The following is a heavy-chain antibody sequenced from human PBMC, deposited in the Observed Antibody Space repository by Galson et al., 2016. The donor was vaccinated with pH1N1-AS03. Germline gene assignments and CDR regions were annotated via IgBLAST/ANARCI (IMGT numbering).Heavy chain of an antibody. CDR1: GGTFSSYA. V-gene: IGHV1-69*13. J-gene: IGHJ3*02. Sequence: SVKVSCKASGGTFSSYAISWVRQAPGQGLEWMGGIIAMFGTANYAQKVQGGVTITADESTSTAYMELSSLRSEDTAVYYCARDANYDVWSGHDAFDIWGQGTMVTVSS. CDR3: ARDANYDVWSGHDAFDI. D-gene: IGHD3-3*01. CDR2: IIAMFGTA.